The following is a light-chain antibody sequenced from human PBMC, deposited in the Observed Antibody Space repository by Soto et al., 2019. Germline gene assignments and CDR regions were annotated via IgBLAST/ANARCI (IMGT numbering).Light chain of an antibody. CDR2: DVS. J-gene: IGLJ1*01. V-gene: IGLV2-14*03. Sequence: QSALTQPASVSGSPGQSITISCTGTSSDVGVYNYVSWYQHHPGKAPKLMIFDVSNRPSGVSNRFAGSKSGNTASLTISGLQPEDEADYYCSSYTPSNTRPIVFGTGTKVTVL. CDR3: SSYTPSNTRPIV. CDR1: SSDVGVYNY.